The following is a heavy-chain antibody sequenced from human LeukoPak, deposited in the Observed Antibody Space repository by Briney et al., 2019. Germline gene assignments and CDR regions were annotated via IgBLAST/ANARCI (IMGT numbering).Heavy chain of an antibody. J-gene: IGHJ4*02. CDR2: ISAYNGNT. CDR3: ARDRSGSYFH. D-gene: IGHD1-26*01. V-gene: IGHV1-18*01. Sequence: ASVKVSCKACGYTFTSCGISWVRHAPGQGLEWMGWISAYNGNTNYAQKLQGRVTMTTDTSTSTAYMELRSLRSDDTAVYYCARDRSGSYFHWGQGTLVTVSS. CDR1: GYTFTSCG.